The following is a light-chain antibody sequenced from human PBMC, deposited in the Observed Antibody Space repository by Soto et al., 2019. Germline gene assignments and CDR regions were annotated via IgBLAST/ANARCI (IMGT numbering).Light chain of an antibody. J-gene: IGLJ3*02. CDR3: ASYTSSNSWV. V-gene: IGLV2-14*01. Sequence: QSALTQPASVSGSPGQSITISCTGTSSDIGGYNYVSWYQQHPGKAPKLMIFDVSNRPSGVSNRFSVSKSGNTASLTISGLQAEDEDDYYCASYTSSNSWVFGGGTKVTVL. CDR1: SSDIGGYNY. CDR2: DVS.